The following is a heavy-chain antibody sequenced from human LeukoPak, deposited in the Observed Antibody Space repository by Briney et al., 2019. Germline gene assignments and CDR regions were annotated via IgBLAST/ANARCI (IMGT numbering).Heavy chain of an antibody. CDR2: ISSSSNTI. Sequence: AGGSLRLSCAASGFTFSSYSMNWVRQAPGKGLEWLSYISSSSNTIYYADSVKGRFTISRDNAKDSLYLQMNSLRAEDTAVYYCARENSDGLLWFGESSYGMDVWGQGTTVTVSS. CDR3: ARENSDGLLWFGESSYGMDV. D-gene: IGHD3-10*01. J-gene: IGHJ6*02. V-gene: IGHV3-48*01. CDR1: GFTFSSYS.